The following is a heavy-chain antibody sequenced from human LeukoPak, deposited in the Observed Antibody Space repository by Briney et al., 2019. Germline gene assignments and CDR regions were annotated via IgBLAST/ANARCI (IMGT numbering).Heavy chain of an antibody. CDR1: GYTFSSYY. CDR3: ATLTDYDSSGLDY. V-gene: IGHV1-18*04. Sequence: ASVKVSCKASGYTFSSYYMHWVRQAPGQGLEWMGWISAYNGNTNYAQKLQGRVTMTTDTSTSTAYMELSSLRSEDTAVYYCATLTDYDSSGLDYWGQGTLVTVSS. D-gene: IGHD3-22*01. CDR2: ISAYNGNT. J-gene: IGHJ4*02.